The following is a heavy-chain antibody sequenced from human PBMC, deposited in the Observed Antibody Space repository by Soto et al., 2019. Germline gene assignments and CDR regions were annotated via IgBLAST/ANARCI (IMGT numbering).Heavy chain of an antibody. CDR2: IFSGGSE. J-gene: IGHJ4*02. V-gene: IGHV3-66*01. Sequence: EVHLVESGGGVVQPGESLRLSCAASGLTVSSSQMSWVRQAPGKGLEWVSVIFSGGSEYYADSVKGRFTISRDTSKNTLYLQMNSLRVEETAVYYCARDSAASFDYWGQGTLVTVSS. CDR1: GLTVSSSQ. D-gene: IGHD2-15*01. CDR3: ARDSAASFDY.